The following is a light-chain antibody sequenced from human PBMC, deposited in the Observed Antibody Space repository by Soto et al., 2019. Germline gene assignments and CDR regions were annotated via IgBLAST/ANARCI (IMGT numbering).Light chain of an antibody. CDR2: WAS. CDR1: QTIFSTPNNKNY. CDR3: QQYYSTPLT. Sequence: DMVMTQSPDSLAVSLGERATIKCKWSQTIFSTPNNKNYLAWYQHKPGQPPKLLIYWASTRESGVPDRFSGSGSGTDFTLTISSLQAEDVAVYYCQQYYSTPLTFGGGTKVDIK. V-gene: IGKV4-1*01. J-gene: IGKJ4*01.